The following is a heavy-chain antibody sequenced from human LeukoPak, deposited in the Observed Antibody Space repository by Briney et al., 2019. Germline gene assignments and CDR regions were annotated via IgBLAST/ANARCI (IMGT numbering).Heavy chain of an antibody. Sequence: GASVKVSCKASGHTFSTYGISWVRQAPGQGLEWMGWSSDYDPDRNYAQKFQGRLTVTTDTSTSTAYMELRSLTSDDTAIYYCVRDYYCSSNTCHDCFDPWGQGTLVTVSS. CDR1: GHTFSTYG. V-gene: IGHV1-18*01. CDR3: VRDYYCSSNTCHDCFDP. J-gene: IGHJ5*02. D-gene: IGHD2-15*01. CDR2: SSDYDPDR.